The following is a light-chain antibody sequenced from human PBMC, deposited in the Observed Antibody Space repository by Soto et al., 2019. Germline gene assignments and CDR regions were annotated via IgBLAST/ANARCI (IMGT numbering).Light chain of an antibody. CDR1: QSVSSSN. V-gene: IGKV3-20*01. J-gene: IGKJ3*01. CDR2: GAS. Sequence: EIVLTQSPGTLSVSPGERATLSCRASQSVSSSNLAWYQQKRGQPPRLLIYGASSRATGIPDRFSGIGSATDFILTSSRLEPADFAVYYCQQYGNSPFTFGPGTKVEVK. CDR3: QQYGNSPFT.